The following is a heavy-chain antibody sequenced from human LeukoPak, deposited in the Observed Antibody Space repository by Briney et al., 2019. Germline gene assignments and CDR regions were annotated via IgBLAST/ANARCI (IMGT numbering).Heavy chain of an antibody. Sequence: PGGSLRLSCAASGFTFNLYGMSWVRQVPGKGLEWVSGISGCGANTYYADSVKGRFTISRDNSKNTVFLQMNSLTVEDTAVYHCAKDRGPYLGIDNNWFDPWGQGTLVIVSS. J-gene: IGHJ5*02. V-gene: IGHV3-23*01. D-gene: IGHD1-26*01. CDR1: GFTFNLYG. CDR3: AKDRGPYLGIDNNWFDP. CDR2: ISGCGANT.